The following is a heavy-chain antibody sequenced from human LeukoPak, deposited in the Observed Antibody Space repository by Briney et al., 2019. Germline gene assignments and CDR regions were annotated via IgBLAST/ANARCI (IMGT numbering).Heavy chain of an antibody. CDR2: IKEDGSEK. D-gene: IGHD6-19*01. Sequence: GGSLRLSCAASGFTFITYWMTWVRQAPGKGLEWVANIKEDGSEKYYVDSVKGRFTISRDNAKNSLYLQMNSLRAEDTAVYYCASVGLGLVLDNWGQGTLVTVSS. V-gene: IGHV3-7*01. CDR1: GFTFITYW. CDR3: ASVGLGLVLDN. J-gene: IGHJ4*02.